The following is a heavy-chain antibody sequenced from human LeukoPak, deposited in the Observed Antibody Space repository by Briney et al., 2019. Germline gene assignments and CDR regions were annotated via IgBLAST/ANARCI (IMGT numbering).Heavy chain of an antibody. D-gene: IGHD2-2*03. CDR1: GGSFSGYY. CDR3: ARGILGYCSSTSCPEYYFDY. CDR2: INHSGST. V-gene: IGHV4-34*01. J-gene: IGHJ4*02. Sequence: SETLSLTCAVYGGSFSGYYWSWIRQPPGKGLEWFGEINHSGSTNYNPSLKSRVTISVDTSKNQFSLKLSSVTAADTAVYYCARGILGYCSSTSCPEYYFDYWGQGTLVTVSS.